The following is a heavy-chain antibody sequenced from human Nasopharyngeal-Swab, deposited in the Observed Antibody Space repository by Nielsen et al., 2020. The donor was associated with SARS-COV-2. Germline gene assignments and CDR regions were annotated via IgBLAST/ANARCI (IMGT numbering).Heavy chain of an antibody. V-gene: IGHV3-74*03. CDR3: VISLPQNSCMNV. CDR1: GFTFSNYW. CDR2: INNDGSST. J-gene: IGHJ6*02. D-gene: IGHD1-7*01. Sequence: GESLKISCAASGFTFSNYWMHWVRQAPGKGLVWVSRINNDGSSTTDADSVKGRFTISRDNAKNTVYLQMNSLRADDTAVYYCVISLPQNSCMNVWGQGTTVTVSS.